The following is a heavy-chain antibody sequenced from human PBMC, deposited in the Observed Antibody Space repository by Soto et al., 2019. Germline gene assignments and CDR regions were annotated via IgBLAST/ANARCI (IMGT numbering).Heavy chain of an antibody. CDR2: ISGSAGST. CDR3: TKDLWPYLPAGGEFDS. CDR1: GFTFSSYA. Sequence: EVQLLEFGGGLVQPGGSLRLSCAASGFTFSSYAMSWVRQAPGKGLEWVSAISGSAGSTYYADSVKGRFTISRDNSKNTLYLQMNSLRAEDTAVFYCTKDLWPYLPAGGEFDSWGQGTLVTVSS. V-gene: IGHV3-23*01. J-gene: IGHJ4*02. D-gene: IGHD3-16*01.